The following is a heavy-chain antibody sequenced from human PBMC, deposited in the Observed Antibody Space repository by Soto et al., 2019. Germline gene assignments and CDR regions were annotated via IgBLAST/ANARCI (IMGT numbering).Heavy chain of an antibody. V-gene: IGHV2-5*02. Sequence: QITLKESGPTLVKPTQTLTLTCTFSGFSLSTSGVGVTWIRQPPGKALEWLALIYWDDDKRYSPSLKNRLTITQDTSKNQVVLTMTNTDPVDTATYYCTHYDYGGLVYWGQGALVTVSS. CDR1: GFSLSTSGVG. CDR3: THYDYGGLVY. D-gene: IGHD4-17*01. J-gene: IGHJ4*02. CDR2: IYWDDDK.